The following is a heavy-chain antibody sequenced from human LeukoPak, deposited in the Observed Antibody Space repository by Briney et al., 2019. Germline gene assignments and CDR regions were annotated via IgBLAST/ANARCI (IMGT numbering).Heavy chain of an antibody. CDR1: GFTFSGSA. Sequence: PGGSLRLSCAASGFTFSGSAMHWVRQASGKGLEWVGRIKSKTDGGTTDYAAPVKGRFTISRDDSKNTLYLQMNSLKTEDTAVYYCTTVYYDSSGYRDYWGQGTLVTVSS. D-gene: IGHD3-22*01. J-gene: IGHJ4*02. CDR2: IKSKTDGGTT. V-gene: IGHV3-15*01. CDR3: TTVYYDSSGYRDY.